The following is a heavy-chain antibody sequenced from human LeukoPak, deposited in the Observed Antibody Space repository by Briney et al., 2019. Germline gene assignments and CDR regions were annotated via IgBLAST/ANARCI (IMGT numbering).Heavy chain of an antibody. Sequence: SETLSLTCAVYGGSFSAYYWSWIRQPPGKGLEWIGEINHSGSTNYNPSLKSRVTISVDRSKNQFSLKLRSVTAADTAVYYCARGELRLYYHYGMDVWGQGTTVTVSS. CDR1: GGSFSAYY. V-gene: IGHV4-34*01. CDR3: ARGELRLYYHYGMDV. J-gene: IGHJ6*02. CDR2: INHSGST. D-gene: IGHD3-16*01.